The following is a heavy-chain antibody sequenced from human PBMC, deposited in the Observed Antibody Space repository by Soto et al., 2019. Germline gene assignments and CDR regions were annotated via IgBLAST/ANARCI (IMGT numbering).Heavy chain of an antibody. CDR3: ARVVPGAEAWFGP. CDR2: ISLYSDGT. J-gene: IGHJ5*02. CDR1: GYTFFNYG. V-gene: IGHV1-18*01. D-gene: IGHD2-2*01. Sequence: ASVKVSCKTSGYTFFNYGITWVRHAPGQPLEWLGWISLYSDGTNYAQKFQGRVSMTTDTSTTTAYMELRSLRSDDTAVYYCARVVPGAEAWFGPWGQGTLVTISS.